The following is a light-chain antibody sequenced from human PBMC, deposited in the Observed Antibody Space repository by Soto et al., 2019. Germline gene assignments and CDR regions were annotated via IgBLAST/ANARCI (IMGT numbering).Light chain of an antibody. CDR3: QSYDSSLSAF. CDR2: GNS. J-gene: IGLJ1*01. CDR1: SSNIGAGYD. V-gene: IGLV1-40*01. Sequence: QSVLTQPPSVSGAPGQRVTISCTGSSSNIGAGYDVHWYQQLPGTAPKLLIYGNSNRPSGVPDRFSGSKSGTSASLAITGLQAEEEADYYCQSYDSSLSAFFGTGTKLTVL.